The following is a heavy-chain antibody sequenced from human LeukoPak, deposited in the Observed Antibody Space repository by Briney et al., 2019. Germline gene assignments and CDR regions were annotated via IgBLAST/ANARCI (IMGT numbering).Heavy chain of an antibody. J-gene: IGHJ4*02. Sequence: PGGSLRLSCAASGFTFSSYAMSWVRQAPGKGLEWVSAISGSGGSTYYADSVKGRFTISRDNSKNTLYLQMNSLRAEDTAVYYCAKDATITMIVAVTQGSYYFDYWGQGTLVTVSS. CDR1: GFTFSSYA. CDR2: ISGSGGST. D-gene: IGHD3-22*01. V-gene: IGHV3-23*01. CDR3: AKDATITMIVAVTQGSYYFDY.